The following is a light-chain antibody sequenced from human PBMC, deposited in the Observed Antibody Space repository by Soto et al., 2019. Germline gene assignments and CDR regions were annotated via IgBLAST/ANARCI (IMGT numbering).Light chain of an antibody. CDR3: QQRSDWPRT. CDR1: QSVSNH. V-gene: IGKV3-11*01. Sequence: EIVLTQSPATLSLSPGERATLSCRASQSVSNHLAWYQQKPGQAPRLLIYDASNRATGIPARSSGSGSGTDFTLTISSLEPEDFAVYYCQQRSDWPRTFGQGTKVDIK. J-gene: IGKJ1*01. CDR2: DAS.